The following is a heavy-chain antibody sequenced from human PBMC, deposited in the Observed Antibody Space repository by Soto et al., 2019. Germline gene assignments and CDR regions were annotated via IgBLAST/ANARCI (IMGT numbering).Heavy chain of an antibody. Sequence: QITLKESGPTLVKPTQTLTLTCTFSGFSLSTIGVGVGWIRQPPGKALEWLALIYWDDDKRYRPSLKSRLTISKNTTENRVVLTITNMDPVDTVTYYCARQRYGGFDYWGQVTLVTVSS. CDR1: GFSLSTIGVG. V-gene: IGHV2-5*02. CDR3: ARQRYGGFDY. CDR2: IYWDDDK. D-gene: IGHD5-18*01. J-gene: IGHJ4*02.